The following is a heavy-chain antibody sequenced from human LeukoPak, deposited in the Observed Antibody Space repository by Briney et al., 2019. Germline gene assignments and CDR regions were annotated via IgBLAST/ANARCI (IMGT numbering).Heavy chain of an antibody. D-gene: IGHD2-15*01. Sequence: GGSLRLSCAASGFTFSSYAMHWVRQAPGKGLEWVAVISYDGSNKYYGDSLKGRFTVSRDNSKNTLFLQMHTLRTEDTAVYYCARVLSKGPLYYHYYMHVWGKGTTVTVSS. J-gene: IGHJ6*03. CDR2: ISYDGSNK. CDR1: GFTFSSYA. CDR3: ARVLSKGPLYYHYYMHV. V-gene: IGHV3-30*04.